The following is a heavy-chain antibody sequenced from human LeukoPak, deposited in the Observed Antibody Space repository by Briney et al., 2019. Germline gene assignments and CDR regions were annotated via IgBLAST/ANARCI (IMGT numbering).Heavy chain of an antibody. J-gene: IGHJ4*02. Sequence: ASVKVSCKASGYTFTSYGISWVRQAPGQGLEWMGWISAYNGNTNYAQKLQGRVTMTTDTSTSTAYMELRSLRSDDTAVYYCARELSYYDSSGYYLLGYWGQGTLVTVSS. CDR3: ARELSYYDSSGYYLLGY. V-gene: IGHV1-18*01. CDR1: GYTFTSYG. CDR2: ISAYNGNT. D-gene: IGHD3-22*01.